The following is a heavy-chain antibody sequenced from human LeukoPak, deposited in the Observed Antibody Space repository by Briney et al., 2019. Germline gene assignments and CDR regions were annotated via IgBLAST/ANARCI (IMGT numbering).Heavy chain of an antibody. CDR2: VFTSGNT. V-gene: IGHV4-61*09. Sequence: SETLSLTCAVSGGSITRGSYYWTWIRQPAGKALEWIGHVFTSGNTNYNPSLKGRVTISIETSKSQFSLNLNSVTAADTAVYYCAKSNGYGLVDIWGQGTMVTISS. D-gene: IGHD3-10*01. J-gene: IGHJ3*02. CDR3: AKSNGYGLVDI. CDR1: GGSITRGSYY.